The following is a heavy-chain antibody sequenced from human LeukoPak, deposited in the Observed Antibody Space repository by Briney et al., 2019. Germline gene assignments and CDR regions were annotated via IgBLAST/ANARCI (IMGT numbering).Heavy chain of an antibody. Sequence: ASVNVSCKASGYTFTIYDINWVRQATGQGLEWMGWMNPNSGNTGYAQKFQGRVTMTRNTSISTAYMELSSLRSDDTAVYYCARVPQLLDNWFDPWGQGTLVTVSS. CDR3: ARVPQLLDNWFDP. D-gene: IGHD2-2*01. J-gene: IGHJ5*02. CDR1: GYTFTIYD. V-gene: IGHV1-8*01. CDR2: MNPNSGNT.